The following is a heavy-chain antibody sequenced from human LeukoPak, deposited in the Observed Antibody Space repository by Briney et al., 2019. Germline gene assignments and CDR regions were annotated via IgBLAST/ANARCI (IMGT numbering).Heavy chain of an antibody. J-gene: IGHJ4*02. V-gene: IGHV4-39*07. Sequence: SETLSLTCTVSGGSISSSSYYWGWIRQPPGKGLEWIGSIYYSGSTYYNPSLKSRVTISVGTSKNQFSLKLSSVTAADTAVDYCARTSDILTDVDYWGQGTLVTVSS. D-gene: IGHD3-9*01. CDR3: ARTSDILTDVDY. CDR1: GGSISSSSYY. CDR2: IYYSGST.